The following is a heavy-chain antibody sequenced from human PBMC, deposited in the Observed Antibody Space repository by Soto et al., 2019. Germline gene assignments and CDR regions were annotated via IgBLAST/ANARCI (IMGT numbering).Heavy chain of an antibody. V-gene: IGHV3-23*01. CDR1: GFTFSSYA. CDR2: ISGSGDNT. Sequence: EVQLLESGGGLVQPGGSLRLSCAASGFTFSSYAMTWVRQAPGKGLEWVSAISGSGDNTYSADSVKGRFTISRDNSKNTLDLQMNSLRAEDTAVYYCANRWYSGSSDFWGQGTLVTVSS. D-gene: IGHD1-26*01. CDR3: ANRWYSGSSDF. J-gene: IGHJ4*02.